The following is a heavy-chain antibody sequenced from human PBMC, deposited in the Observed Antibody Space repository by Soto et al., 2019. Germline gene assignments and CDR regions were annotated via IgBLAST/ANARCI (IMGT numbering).Heavy chain of an antibody. CDR1: GGSISSSSYY. CDR3: ARPGEWELLSSFDY. V-gene: IGHV4-39*01. Sequence: SETLSLTCTVSGGSISSSSYYWGWIRQPPGKGLEWIGSIYYSGSTYYNPSLKSRVTISVDTSKNQFSLKLSSVTAADTAVYYCARPGEWELLSSFDYWGQGTLVTVSS. D-gene: IGHD1-26*01. J-gene: IGHJ4*02. CDR2: IYYSGST.